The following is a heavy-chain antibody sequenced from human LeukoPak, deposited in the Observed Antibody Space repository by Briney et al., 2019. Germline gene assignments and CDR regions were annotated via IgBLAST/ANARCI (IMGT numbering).Heavy chain of an antibody. D-gene: IGHD3-10*01. V-gene: IGHV1-46*01. CDR3: AREPSEVPRGGSDPQITMVRGVMTLSAFDI. J-gene: IGHJ3*02. Sequence: GASVKVSCKASGYTFTSYYMHWVRRAPGQGLEWMGIINPSGGSTSYAQKFQGRVTMTRDTSTSTVYMELSSLRSEDTAVYYCAREPSEVPRGGSDPQITMVRGVMTLSAFDIWGQGTMVTVSS. CDR2: INPSGGST. CDR1: GYTFTSYY.